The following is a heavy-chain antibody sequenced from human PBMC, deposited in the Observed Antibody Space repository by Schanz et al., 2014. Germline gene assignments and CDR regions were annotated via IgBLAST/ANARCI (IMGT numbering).Heavy chain of an antibody. D-gene: IGHD3-3*01. CDR1: RFIFDGYA. Sequence: QVQLVESGGGVVQPGGSLRLSCAAPRFIFDGYAMHWVRQAPGKGLEWVAAISFDGSTKLYADSVKGRFTISRDNSKNTLYLQMNSLRAEDTAVYYCARPIYDLWSGSFDYWGQGTLVTVSS. CDR2: ISFDGSTK. J-gene: IGHJ4*02. CDR3: ARPIYDLWSGSFDY. V-gene: IGHV3-30*04.